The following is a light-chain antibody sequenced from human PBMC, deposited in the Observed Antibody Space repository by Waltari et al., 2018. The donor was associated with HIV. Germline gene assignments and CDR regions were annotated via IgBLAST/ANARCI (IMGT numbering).Light chain of an antibody. CDR1: ALPKQY. CDR3: QSADSIDSYRV. CDR2: KDT. Sequence: SYELTQSPSVSVSPGQTARITCSGDALPKQYHSWSPQRPGQAPVLVIYKDTQRSSGIPERFSGASSGTTVTLTISGVQAEDEADYYCQSADSIDSYRVFGGGTRLTVL. J-gene: IGLJ3*02. V-gene: IGLV3-25*03.